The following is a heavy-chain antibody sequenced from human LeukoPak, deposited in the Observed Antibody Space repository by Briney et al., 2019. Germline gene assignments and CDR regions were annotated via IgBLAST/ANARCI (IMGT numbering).Heavy chain of an antibody. CDR3: ARRPSLKYGDYLPYFDY. J-gene: IGHJ4*02. CDR1: GGTFSSYA. Sequence: GASVKVSCKASGGTFSSYAISWVRQAPGQGLEWMGGIIPIFGTANYAQKFQGRVTITADESTSTAYMELSSLRSEDTAVYYCARRPSLKYGDYLPYFDYWGQGTLVTVSS. CDR2: IIPIFGTA. D-gene: IGHD4-17*01. V-gene: IGHV1-69*13.